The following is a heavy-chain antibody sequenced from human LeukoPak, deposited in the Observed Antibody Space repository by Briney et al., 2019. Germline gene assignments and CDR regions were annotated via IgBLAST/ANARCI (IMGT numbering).Heavy chain of an antibody. CDR2: ISGSGGST. D-gene: IGHD6-13*01. J-gene: IGHJ3*02. Sequence: PGGSLRLSCAASGFTFSSYAMSWVRQAPGKGLEWVPAISGSGGSTYYADSVKGRFTISRDNSKNTLYLQMNSLRAEDTAVYYCARIIAAAATGGAFDIWGQGTMVTVSS. CDR1: GFTFSSYA. CDR3: ARIIAAAATGGAFDI. V-gene: IGHV3-23*01.